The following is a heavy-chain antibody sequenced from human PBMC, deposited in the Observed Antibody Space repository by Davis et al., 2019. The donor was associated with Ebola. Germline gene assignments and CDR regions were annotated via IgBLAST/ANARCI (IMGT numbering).Heavy chain of an antibody. CDR1: GFTFSSYG. CDR2: ISYDGSDI. CDR3: VRDHDWTFDY. D-gene: IGHD3-9*01. V-gene: IGHV3-30*03. Sequence: GGSLRLSCAASGFTFSSYGMHWVRQAPGKGLDWVAVISYDGSDIYYADSVKGRFTISRDDATDSVHLQMNSLTDEDTAVYYCVRDHDWTFDYWGQGILVTVSS. J-gene: IGHJ4*02.